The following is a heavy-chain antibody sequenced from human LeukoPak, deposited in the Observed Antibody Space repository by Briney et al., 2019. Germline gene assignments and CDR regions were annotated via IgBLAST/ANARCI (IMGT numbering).Heavy chain of an antibody. V-gene: IGHV1-2*02. D-gene: IGHD3-10*01. CDR3: ARIRSRFPSDAFDI. J-gene: IGHJ3*02. Sequence: ASVKVSCKASGYTFTSYYMHWVRQAPGQGLEWMGWINPNSGGTNYAQKFQGRVTMTRDTSISTAYMELSRLRSDDTAVYYCARIRSRFPSDAFDIWGQGTMVTVSS. CDR1: GYTFTSYY. CDR2: INPNSGGT.